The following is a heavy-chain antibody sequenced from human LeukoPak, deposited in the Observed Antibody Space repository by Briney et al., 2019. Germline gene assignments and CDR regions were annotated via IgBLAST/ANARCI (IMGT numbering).Heavy chain of an antibody. D-gene: IGHD3-10*01. J-gene: IGHJ3*02. CDR2: ISGSSSYI. CDR3: ARARGMVRDAFDM. CDR1: GFTFSSYS. Sequence: GGSLRLSCAASGFTFSSYSMNWVRQAPGKGLEWVSCISGSSSYINYAGSMKGRFTISRDNAKNSLYLQMNSLRAEDMAVYYCARARGMVRDAFDMWGQGTMGTVS. V-gene: IGHV3-21*06.